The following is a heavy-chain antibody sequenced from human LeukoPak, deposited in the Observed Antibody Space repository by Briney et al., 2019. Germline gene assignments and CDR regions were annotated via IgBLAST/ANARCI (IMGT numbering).Heavy chain of an antibody. CDR1: GFTFTSHA. J-gene: IGHJ4*02. D-gene: IGHD1-26*01. CDR3: AKAHGGSYHSGID. Sequence: HPGGSLRLSCAASGFTFTSHAMNWVRQAPGKGLEWVSGISGSGGSTYYADSVKGRFSISRDNSKNTLYLQLNSLRVDDTAEYYCAKAHGGSYHSGIDWGQGTLVIVSS. V-gene: IGHV3-23*01. CDR2: ISGSGGST.